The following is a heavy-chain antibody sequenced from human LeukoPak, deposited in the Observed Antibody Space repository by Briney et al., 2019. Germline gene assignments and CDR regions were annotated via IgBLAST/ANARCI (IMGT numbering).Heavy chain of an antibody. CDR2: IKGKIDGGTK. Sequence: GGSLRLSCAASGLPFSNAWMSWVRQAPGKGLELVGRIKGKIDGGTKDHAAPVKGRFTISRDGSKNTLYLQMNSLKTEDTAVYYCTTVGLYDILTGHYHDSFDRWGQGTMVTVSS. V-gene: IGHV3-15*01. CDR1: GLPFSNAW. CDR3: TTVGLYDILTGHYHDSFDR. J-gene: IGHJ3*01. D-gene: IGHD3-9*01.